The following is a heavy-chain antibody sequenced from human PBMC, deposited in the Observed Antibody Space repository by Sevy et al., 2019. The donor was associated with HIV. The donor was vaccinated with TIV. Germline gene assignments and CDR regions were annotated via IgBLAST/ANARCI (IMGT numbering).Heavy chain of an antibody. Sequence: GGSLRLSCAASGFTLSGYSISWVRQAPGKGLEWVSSVTPGTDIYYGDSVRGRFTASRDNAKNSVYLQMNSLRGEDTAVYYCARDFLTGDRREAFDIWGQGTKVTVSS. CDR1: GFTLSGYS. J-gene: IGHJ3*02. CDR2: VTPGTDI. V-gene: IGHV3-21*06. D-gene: IGHD7-27*01. CDR3: ARDFLTGDRREAFDI.